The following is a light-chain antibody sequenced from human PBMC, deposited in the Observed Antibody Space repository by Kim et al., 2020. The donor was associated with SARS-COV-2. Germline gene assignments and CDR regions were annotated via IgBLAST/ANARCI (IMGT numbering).Light chain of an antibody. CDR2: EDN. CDR3: YSTYSAAHRV. CDR1: ALAEKY. V-gene: IGLV3-10*01. Sequence: SYELTQPPSVSVSPGQTARLTCSGAALAEKYTHWYHQKSGQAPVLVIYEDNKRPSGIPGRFSGSSSGTVATLTISGAQVDDEGAFYCYSTYSAAHRVFG. J-gene: IGLJ1*01.